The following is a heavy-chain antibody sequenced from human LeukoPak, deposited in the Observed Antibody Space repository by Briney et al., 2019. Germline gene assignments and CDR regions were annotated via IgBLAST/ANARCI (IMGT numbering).Heavy chain of an antibody. V-gene: IGHV3-23*01. D-gene: IGHD1-26*01. CDR2: ISGSGHYS. CDR3: AKGGPTGSNYFDF. CDR1: GFTFSSYA. Sequence: PGGSLRLSCAASGFTFSSYAMSWVRQAPGKGLEWVSVISGSGHYSYYADSVKGRFTVSRDNSKTTLYLQMNSLRADDTAVYYCAKGGPTGSNYFDFWGQGTLVTVSS. J-gene: IGHJ4*02.